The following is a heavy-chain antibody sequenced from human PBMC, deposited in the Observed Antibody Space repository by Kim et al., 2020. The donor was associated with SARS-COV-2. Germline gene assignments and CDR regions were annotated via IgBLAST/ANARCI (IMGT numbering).Heavy chain of an antibody. CDR1: GFTFSSYA. V-gene: IGHV3-30-3*01. Sequence: GGSLRLSCAASGFTFSSYAMHWVRQAPGKGLEWVAVISYDGSNKYYADSVKGRFTISRDNSKNTLYLQMNSLRAEDTAVYYCAREGMYYDFWSGLGGPYFDYWGQGTLVTVSS. CDR3: AREGMYYDFWSGLGGPYFDY. D-gene: IGHD3-3*01. J-gene: IGHJ4*02. CDR2: ISYDGSNK.